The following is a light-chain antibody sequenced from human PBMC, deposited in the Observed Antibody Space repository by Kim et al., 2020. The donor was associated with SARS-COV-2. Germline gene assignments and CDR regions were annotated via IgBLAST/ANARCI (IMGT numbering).Light chain of an antibody. J-gene: IGKJ4*01. Sequence: DIQLTQSPSFLSASVGDRVTITCRASQGISSYLAWYQQKPGKAPKLLIYAASTLQSGVPSRFSGSGSGTEFTLTISSLQPEDFATYYCQQLNSYPLTSGGGTKVDIK. CDR2: AAS. V-gene: IGKV1-9*01. CDR3: QQLNSYPLT. CDR1: QGISSY.